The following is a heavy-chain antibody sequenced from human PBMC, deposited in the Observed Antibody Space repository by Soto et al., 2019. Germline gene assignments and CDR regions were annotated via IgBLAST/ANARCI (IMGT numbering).Heavy chain of an antibody. D-gene: IGHD3-22*01. V-gene: IGHV3-53*01. CDR1: GFTVSSNY. CDR2: IYSGGST. J-gene: IGHJ4*02. CDR3: ARDYYDSSGSDEY. Sequence: EVQLVESGGGLIQPGGSLRLSCAASGFTVSSNYMSWVRQAPGKGLEWVSVIYSGGSTYYADSVKGRFTISRDNSKNTLYLQINSLRAEDTAVYYCARDYYDSSGSDEYWGQGTLVTVSS.